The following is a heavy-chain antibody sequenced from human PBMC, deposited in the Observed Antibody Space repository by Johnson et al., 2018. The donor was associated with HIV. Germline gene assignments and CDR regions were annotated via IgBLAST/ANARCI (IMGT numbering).Heavy chain of an antibody. CDR1: GFTFSSYG. V-gene: IGHV3-30*18. J-gene: IGHJ3*02. CDR3: AKDTIAGVKGDSLI. D-gene: IGHD3-9*01. Sequence: QVQLVESGGGVVQPGMSLRLSCAASGFTFSSYGMLWVRQAPGKGLEWVAVISYDGSERYYADSVKGRFTISRDSSKNTLYLQMNSLRAEDTALYYCAKDTIAGVKGDSLIWGQGTMVTVSS. CDR2: ISYDGSER.